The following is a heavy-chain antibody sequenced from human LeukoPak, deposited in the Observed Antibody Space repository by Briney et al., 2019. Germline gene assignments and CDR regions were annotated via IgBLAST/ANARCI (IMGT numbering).Heavy chain of an antibody. CDR3: ATDPSRYNWKLI. CDR2: FDPEDSET. D-gene: IGHD1-1*01. CDR1: GYTLTELS. Sequence: GASVKVSCKVSGYTLTELSMHWVRQTPGNGLEWMGGFDPEDSETIYAQKFQGRVTMTEDTSTDTAYMELSSLRSEDTAVYYCATDPSRYNWKLIWGQGTLVTVSS. V-gene: IGHV1-24*01. J-gene: IGHJ4*02.